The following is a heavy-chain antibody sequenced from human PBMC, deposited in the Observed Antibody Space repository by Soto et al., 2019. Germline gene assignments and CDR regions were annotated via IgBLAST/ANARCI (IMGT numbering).Heavy chain of an antibody. CDR1: GFTFRNYG. CDR2: MSSDGTKR. Sequence: QVQLVESGGGLVQPGRSLKLSCVASGFTFRNYGMHWVRQAPGKGLEWVAVMSSDGTKRYYADSVKGRFSISKDNSKNTLYLQMSSLRPEDTAVYYCAKDNSGWYGGHFNYWGKGTLVTVSS. J-gene: IGHJ4*02. V-gene: IGHV3-30*18. CDR3: AKDNSGWYGGHFNY. D-gene: IGHD6-19*01.